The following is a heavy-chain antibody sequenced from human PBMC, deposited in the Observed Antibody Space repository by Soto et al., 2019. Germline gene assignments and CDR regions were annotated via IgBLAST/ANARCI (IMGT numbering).Heavy chain of an antibody. V-gene: IGHV4-39*01. CDR1: GDSINSDNYY. J-gene: IGHJ4*02. CDR2: IYYRGNT. D-gene: IGHD3-9*01. CDR3: ARLEGLATISYYFDY. Sequence: QLQLQESGPGLVKPSETLSLTCSVSGDSINSDNYYWGWIRQPPGKGLEWIGSIYYRGNTYYNPSLKTRVTISPDKSKSQFSLKLNSVTAADSAVYFCARLEGLATISYYFDYWGQVTLVTVAS.